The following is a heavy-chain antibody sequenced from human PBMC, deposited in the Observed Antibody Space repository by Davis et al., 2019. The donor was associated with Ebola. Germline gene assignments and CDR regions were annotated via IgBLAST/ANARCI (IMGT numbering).Heavy chain of an antibody. CDR1: GFTFDDYA. V-gene: IGHV3-43*02. J-gene: IGHJ6*02. CDR3: AKDASAGTSLYYYGMDV. Sequence: PGGSLRLSCAASGFTFDDYAMHWVRQAPGKGLEWVSLISGDGGSTYYADSVKGRFTISRDNSKNSLYLQMNSLRTEDTALYYYAKDASAGTSLYYYGMDVWGQGTTVTVSS. D-gene: IGHD6-13*01. CDR2: ISGDGGST.